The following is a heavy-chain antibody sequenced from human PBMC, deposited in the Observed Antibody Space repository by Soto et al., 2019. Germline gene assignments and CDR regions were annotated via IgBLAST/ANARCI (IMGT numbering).Heavy chain of an antibody. CDR2: IFYSGST. CDR3: ARRYGSAFDI. CDR1: GGSISSSSYY. J-gene: IGHJ3*02. V-gene: IGHV4-39*01. Sequence: SETLSLTCTVSGGSISSSSYYWGWIRQPPGKGLEWIGSIFYSGSTYYNPSLKSRVTISVDTSKNQFSLKLSSVTAADTAVYYCARRYGSAFDIWGQGTMVTVSS. D-gene: IGHD1-26*01.